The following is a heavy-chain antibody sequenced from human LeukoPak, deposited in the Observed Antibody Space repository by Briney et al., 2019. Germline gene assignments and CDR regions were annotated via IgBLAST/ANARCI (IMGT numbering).Heavy chain of an antibody. CDR1: GFIFNGYW. J-gene: IGHJ4*02. CDR3: VRVRQSTGWRYYFDY. D-gene: IGHD6-19*01. Sequence: GGSLRLSCAASGFIFNGYWMSWVRQAPGKGLEWVANIKQDGSEKYNVDPVKGRFTISRDNAKSSLYLQMNSLRAEDTAVYYCVRVRQSTGWRYYFDYWGQGTLVTVTS. V-gene: IGHV3-7*01. CDR2: IKQDGSEK.